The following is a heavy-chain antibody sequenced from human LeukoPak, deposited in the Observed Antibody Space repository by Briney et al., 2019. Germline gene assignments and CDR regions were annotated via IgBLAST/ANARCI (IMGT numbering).Heavy chain of an antibody. J-gene: IGHJ4*02. CDR1: GFTFSYYA. D-gene: IGHD4-11*01. CDR2: VFGLDHRT. CDR3: AKGLTTLDY. V-gene: IGHV3-23*01. Sequence: GGSLTLSCAASGFTFSYYAMTWVRQAPGKGLEWVSTVFGLDHRTSYADSVKGRFTISRDNSKNTLSLQMNSLRAEDTAVYYCAKGLTTLDYWGQGTLVTVSS.